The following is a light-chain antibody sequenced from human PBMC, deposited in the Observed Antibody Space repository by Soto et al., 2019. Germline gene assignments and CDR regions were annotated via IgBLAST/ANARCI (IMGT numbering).Light chain of an antibody. CDR3: QQYNNWPLT. CDR1: QSVNSN. J-gene: IGKJ5*01. CDR2: GAS. V-gene: IGKV3-15*01. Sequence: EIVMTQSPATLSVSPGERATLSCRASQSVNSNLAWYQQKPGQAPRLLIYGASNRATGIPARFSGSGSGTEFTLTISSLQSEDFAVYYCQQYNNWPLTFGQGTRLEIK.